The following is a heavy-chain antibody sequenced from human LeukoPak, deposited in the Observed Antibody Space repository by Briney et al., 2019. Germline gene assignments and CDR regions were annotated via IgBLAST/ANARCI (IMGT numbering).Heavy chain of an antibody. CDR2: IYSRGGT. Sequence: GGSLRLSCAVSGFSVSNDYMNWVRQAPGKGLEWVSLIYSRGGTSYADSVKGRFTISRDSSKNTLFLQMNSLRVEDTAVYYCARDPPGIAASGTYYWGQGTLVTVSS. CDR1: GFSVSNDY. D-gene: IGHD6-13*01. CDR3: ARDPPGIAASGTYY. J-gene: IGHJ4*02. V-gene: IGHV3-53*01.